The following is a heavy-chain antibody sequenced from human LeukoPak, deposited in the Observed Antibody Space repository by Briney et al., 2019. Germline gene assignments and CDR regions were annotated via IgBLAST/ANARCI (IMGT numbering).Heavy chain of an antibody. CDR1: GGTFSSYA. Sequence: GSSVKVSCKXSGGTFSSYAISWVRQAPGQGLEWMGRIIPIFGTANYSQKFQGRVTITTDESTSTAYMELSSLGSEDTAVYYCARAQLAYCGGDCPDYYYYYMDVWGKGTTVTVSS. D-gene: IGHD2-21*02. J-gene: IGHJ6*03. CDR3: ARAQLAYCGGDCPDYYYYYMDV. CDR2: IIPIFGTA. V-gene: IGHV1-69*05.